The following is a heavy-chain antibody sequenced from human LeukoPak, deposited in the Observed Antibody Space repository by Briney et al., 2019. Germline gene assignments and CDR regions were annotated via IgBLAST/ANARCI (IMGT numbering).Heavy chain of an antibody. CDR2: INHSGST. V-gene: IGHV4-34*01. CDR1: GGSFSGYY. Sequence: PSETLSLTCAVYGGSFSGYYWSWIRQPPGKGLEWIGEINHSGSTNYNPSLKSRVTISVDTSKNQFSLKLSSVTAADTAVYYCARPPHQRGRSHVPYFQHWGQGTLVTVSS. CDR3: ARPPHQRGRSHVPYFQH. J-gene: IGHJ1*01. D-gene: IGHD6-6*01.